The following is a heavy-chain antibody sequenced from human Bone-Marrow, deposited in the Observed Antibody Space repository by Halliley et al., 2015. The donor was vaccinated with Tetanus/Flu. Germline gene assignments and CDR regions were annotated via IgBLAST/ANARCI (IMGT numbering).Heavy chain of an antibody. CDR2: VTFGGTT. D-gene: IGHD3-3*01. J-gene: IGHJ3*01. CDR1: GGYISSHY. V-gene: IGHV4-59*11. Sequence: LRLSCTVSGGYISSHYWSWIRQSPAKGLEWIGYVTFGGTTNYNPSLKSRVTISVDRSMNQFSLKLTSVTAADSAVYFCARAAGNYEGGFYVYAFDVWGQGTMVPVSS. CDR3: ARAAGNYEGGFYVYAFDV.